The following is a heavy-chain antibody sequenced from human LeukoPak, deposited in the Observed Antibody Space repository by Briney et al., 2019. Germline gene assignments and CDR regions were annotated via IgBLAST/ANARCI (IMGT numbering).Heavy chain of an antibody. V-gene: IGHV1-69*05. J-gene: IGHJ1*01. CDR3: ARDSSGYPVGYFEH. Sequence: GASVKVSCKASGGPFSRLAFSWVRQAPGQGLEWMGGIIPVYGTPNYAQSFQGRVTTTTDDSTSTGYMELSSLTSEDTAIYYCARDSSGYPVGYFEHWGQGTLVTVSS. CDR1: GGPFSRLA. D-gene: IGHD3-22*01. CDR2: IIPVYGTP.